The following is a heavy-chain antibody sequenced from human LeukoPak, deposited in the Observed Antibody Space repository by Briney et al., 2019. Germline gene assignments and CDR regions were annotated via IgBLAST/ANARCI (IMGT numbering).Heavy chain of an antibody. CDR3: ASSPAYSSSWYAIDN. J-gene: IGHJ4*02. V-gene: IGHV3-13*01. D-gene: IGHD6-13*01. CDR2: IGTAGDT. Sequence: GGSLRLSCAASGFTFSNYDMHWVRQAAGKGLEWVSAIGTAGDTYYPGSVKGRFTISRENAKNSLYLQMNSLSAGDTAVCYCASSPAYSSSWYAIDNWGQGTLVTVSS. CDR1: GFTFSNYD.